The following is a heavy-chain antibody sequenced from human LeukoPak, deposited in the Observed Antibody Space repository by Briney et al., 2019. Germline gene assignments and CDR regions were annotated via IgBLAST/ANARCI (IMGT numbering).Heavy chain of an antibody. V-gene: IGHV1-24*01. CDR2: IGGST. D-gene: IGHD6-13*01. CDR3: ARGPPGYSSSWYIYYYYYMDV. CDR1: GYTLTELS. Sequence: GASVKVSCKVSGYTLTELSMHWVRQAPGQGLEWMGIIGGSTNYAQKFQGRVTITADKSTSTAYMELSSLRSEDTAVYYCARGPPGYSSSWYIYYYYYMDVWGKGTTVTVSS. J-gene: IGHJ6*03.